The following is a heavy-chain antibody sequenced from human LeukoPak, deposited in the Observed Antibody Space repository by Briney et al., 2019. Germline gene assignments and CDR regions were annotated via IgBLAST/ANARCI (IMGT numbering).Heavy chain of an antibody. CDR1: GFTVSSNY. CDR3: AKLVVVTAIYFDY. D-gene: IGHD2-21*02. J-gene: IGHJ4*02. CDR2: ISGSGGST. V-gene: IGHV3-23*01. Sequence: GGSLRLSCAASGFTVSSNYMSWVRQAPGKGLEWVSAISGSGGSTYYADSVKGRFTISRDNSKNTLYLQMNSLRAEDTAVYYCAKLVVVTAIYFDYWGQGTLVTVSS.